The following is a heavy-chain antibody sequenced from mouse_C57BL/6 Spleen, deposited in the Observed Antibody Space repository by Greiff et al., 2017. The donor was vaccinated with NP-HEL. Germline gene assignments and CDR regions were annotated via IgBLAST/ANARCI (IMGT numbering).Heavy chain of an antibody. CDR2: ISSGSSTI. Sequence: EVQVVESGGGLVKPGGSLKLSCAASGFTFSDYGMHWVRQAPEQGLEWVAYISSGSSTIYYADTVKGRVTISRDNAKNTLFLQMTSLRSEDTAMYYCARPGVPHYYAMDYWGQGTSVTVSS. CDR1: GFTFSDYG. V-gene: IGHV5-17*01. CDR3: ARPGVPHYYAMDY. J-gene: IGHJ4*01.